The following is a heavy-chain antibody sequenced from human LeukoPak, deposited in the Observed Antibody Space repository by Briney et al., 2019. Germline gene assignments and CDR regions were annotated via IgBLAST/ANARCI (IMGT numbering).Heavy chain of an antibody. CDR2: INHSGST. D-gene: IGHD5-18*01. CDR3: ARGGYSYGKYYYYYMDV. V-gene: IGHV4-34*01. J-gene: IGHJ6*03. CDR1: GRSFSGYY. Sequence: ETLSLTCAVYGRSFSGYYWSWIRQPPGKGLEWVGEINHSGSTNYNPSLKSRVTISVDTSKNQFSLKLSSVTAADTAVYYCARGGYSYGKYYYYYMDVWGKGTTVTVSS.